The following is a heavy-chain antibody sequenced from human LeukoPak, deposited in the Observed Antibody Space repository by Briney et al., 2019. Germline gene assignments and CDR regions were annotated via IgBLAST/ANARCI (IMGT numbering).Heavy chain of an antibody. CDR1: GFTFSSYA. D-gene: IGHD6-19*01. J-gene: IGHJ5*02. CDR3: AKEPDSSLNWFDP. CDR2: ISGSGGST. Sequence: GGSLRLSCSTSGFTFSSYAMSWVRQAPGKGLEWVSAISGSGGSTYYADSVKGRFTISRDNSKSTLYLQMNSLRAEDTAVYYCAKEPDSSLNWFDPWGQGTLVTVSS. V-gene: IGHV3-23*01.